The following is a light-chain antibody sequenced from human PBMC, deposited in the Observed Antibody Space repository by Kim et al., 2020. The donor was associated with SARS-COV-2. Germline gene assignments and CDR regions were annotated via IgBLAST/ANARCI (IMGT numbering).Light chain of an antibody. CDR3: QQYGDPDRT. Sequence: SQGERATLSCRASQSVRSNYLAWYQQKPGQAPRLLIYTASSRATGIPDRVSGSGSGTYFTLTIIRLEPEDFAVYYCQQYGDPDRTFGQGTKVDIK. V-gene: IGKV3-20*01. CDR1: QSVRSNY. CDR2: TAS. J-gene: IGKJ1*01.